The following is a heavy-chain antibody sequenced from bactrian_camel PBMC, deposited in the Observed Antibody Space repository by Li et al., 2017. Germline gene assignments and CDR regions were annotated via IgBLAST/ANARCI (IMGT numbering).Heavy chain of an antibody. CDR1: VHTYSAVC. CDR3: AATSQPFRLLDRLPPRSEYQY. V-gene: IGHV3S57*01. D-gene: IGHD1*01. J-gene: IGHJ4*01. CDR2: YESDGTI. Sequence: HVQLVESGGETVQTGGSLRLSCAASVHTYSAVCMAWFRQAPGKERLGVAYYESDGTISYVNSVKGRFTISKDGAKNTLYLQMNDLSPEDSAMYFCAATSQPFRLLDRLPPRSEYQYWGQ.